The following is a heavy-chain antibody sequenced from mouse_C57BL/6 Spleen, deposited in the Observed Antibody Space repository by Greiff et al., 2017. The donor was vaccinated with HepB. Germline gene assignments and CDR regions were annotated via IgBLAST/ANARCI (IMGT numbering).Heavy chain of an antibody. V-gene: IGHV1-53*01. Sequence: QVQLQQPGTELVKPGASVTLSCTASGYTFTSYWMHWVKQRPGQGLEWIGNINPSNGGTNYNEKFKSKATLTVDKSSSTAYMQLSSLTSEDSAVYYCAREEIIYYDFDYWGQGTTLTVSS. J-gene: IGHJ2*01. CDR1: GYTFTSYW. D-gene: IGHD2-4*01. CDR2: INPSNGGT. CDR3: AREEIIYYDFDY.